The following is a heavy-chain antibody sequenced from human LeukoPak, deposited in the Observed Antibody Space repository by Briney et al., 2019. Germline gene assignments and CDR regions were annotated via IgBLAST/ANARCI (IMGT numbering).Heavy chain of an antibody. D-gene: IGHD3-22*01. CDR3: ARDYPDYYDSSGYYYY. J-gene: IGHJ4*02. CDR1: GGTFSSYA. Sequence: GASVKVSCKASGGTFSSYAISWVRQAPGQGLEWMGWINPNSGGTNYAQKFQGRVTMTRDTSISTAYMELSRLRSDDTAVYYCARDYPDYYDSSGYYYYWGQGTLVTVSS. CDR2: INPNSGGT. V-gene: IGHV1-2*02.